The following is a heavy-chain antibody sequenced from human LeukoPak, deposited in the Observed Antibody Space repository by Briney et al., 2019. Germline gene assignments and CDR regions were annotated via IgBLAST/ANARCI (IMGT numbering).Heavy chain of an antibody. CDR3: ARFPTAMASSDY. D-gene: IGHD5-18*01. V-gene: IGHV4-39*01. CDR2: IYYTGSA. CDR1: GGSINSGSYY. J-gene: IGHJ4*02. Sequence: PSETPSLTCTVSGGSINSGSYYWGWVRQPPGKGLEWIGSIYYTGSAYYNPSLKSRVTISVDTSKNQFSLRLSSVTAADTTVYYCARFPTAMASSDYWGQGTLVTVSS.